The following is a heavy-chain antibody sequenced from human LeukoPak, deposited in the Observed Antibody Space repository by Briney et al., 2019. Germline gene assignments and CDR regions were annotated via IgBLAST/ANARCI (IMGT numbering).Heavy chain of an antibody. J-gene: IGHJ4*02. D-gene: IGHD4-11*01. CDR2: IKQDGGET. Sequence: PGGSLRLSCAAPGFPFSSYWMAWVRQAPGKGLEWVASIKQDGGETFYVDSVKGRFTISRDNAKNSLYLQMNSLRAEDTAVYYCTREDHSNYNYWGQGTLVTVSS. V-gene: IGHV3-7*01. CDR3: TREDHSNYNY. CDR1: GFPFSSYW.